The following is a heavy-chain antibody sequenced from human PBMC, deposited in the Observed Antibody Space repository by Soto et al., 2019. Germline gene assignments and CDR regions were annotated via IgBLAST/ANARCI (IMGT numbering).Heavy chain of an antibody. CDR3: ARDQKYIALDY. Sequence: GGSLRLSCAASGFTFSSYGMHWVRQAPSKGLEWVAVIWYDGSNKYYADSVKGRFTISRDNSKNTLYLQMNSLRAEDTAVYYCARDQKYIALDYWGQGTLVTVSS. D-gene: IGHD5-12*01. CDR1: GFTFSSYG. J-gene: IGHJ4*02. CDR2: IWYDGSNK. V-gene: IGHV3-33*01.